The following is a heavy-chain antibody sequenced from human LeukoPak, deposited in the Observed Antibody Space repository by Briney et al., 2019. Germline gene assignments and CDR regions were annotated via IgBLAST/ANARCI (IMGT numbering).Heavy chain of an antibody. Sequence: PGGSLRLSCTVSGFIVSINSMSWVRQAPGKGLEWVSFIYSGGNTHYSDSVKGRFTISRDNSKNTLYLQMNSLRAEDTAVYYCAKPNSGDSGWYGPDYWGQGTLVTVSS. J-gene: IGHJ4*02. CDR3: AKPNSGDSGWYGPDY. D-gene: IGHD6-19*01. CDR1: GFIVSINS. CDR2: IYSGGNT. V-gene: IGHV3-53*01.